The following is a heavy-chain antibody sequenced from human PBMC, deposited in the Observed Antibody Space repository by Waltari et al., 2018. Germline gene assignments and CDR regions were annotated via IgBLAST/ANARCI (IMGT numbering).Heavy chain of an antibody. D-gene: IGHD1-26*01. V-gene: IGHV4-59*08. J-gene: IGHJ4*02. CDR2: IYYSGST. CDR3: AGVELSY. CDR1: GFSFRDYA. Sequence: VQLVESGGGLVQPGQSLRLSCTVSGFSFRDYALSWVRQGPGKGLEWIGYIYYSGSTNYNPSLKSRVTISVDTSKNQFSLKLSSVTAADTAVYYCAGVELSYWGQGTLVTVSS.